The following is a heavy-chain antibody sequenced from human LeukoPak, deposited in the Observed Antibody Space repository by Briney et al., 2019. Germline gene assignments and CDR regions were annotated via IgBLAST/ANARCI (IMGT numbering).Heavy chain of an antibody. CDR1: GFTFSNYG. J-gene: IGHJ4*02. CDR3: ARGRAADY. Sequence: PGGSLRLSCAASGFTFSNYGMHWVRQAPGKGLEWVAFIRYDESNRYYADSVKGRFTISRDNSKNSLYLQMNSLRAEDTAVYYCARGRAADYWGRGTLVTVSS. CDR2: IRYDESNR. D-gene: IGHD5-24*01. V-gene: IGHV3-30*02.